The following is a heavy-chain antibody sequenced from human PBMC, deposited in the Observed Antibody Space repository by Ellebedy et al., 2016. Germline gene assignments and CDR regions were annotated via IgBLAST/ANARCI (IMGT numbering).Heavy chain of an antibody. V-gene: IGHV4-39*07. J-gene: IGHJ4*02. Sequence: SETLSLXCTVSGGSISSSIYYWGWIRQPPGKGLEWIASINYGGTTYYNPSLKSRVIISVDTSKNQFSLKLSSVTAADTAVYYCARRRDGYNDYWGQGTLVTVSS. CDR1: GGSISSSIYY. CDR3: ARRRDGYNDY. CDR2: INYGGTT. D-gene: IGHD5-24*01.